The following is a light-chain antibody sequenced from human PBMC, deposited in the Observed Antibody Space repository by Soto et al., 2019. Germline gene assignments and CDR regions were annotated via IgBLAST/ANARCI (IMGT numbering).Light chain of an antibody. J-gene: IGKJ1*01. CDR3: QLYGNPPT. V-gene: IGKV3-20*01. CDR1: QSVTDNY. CDR2: GAT. Sequence: EIVLTQSPATLSLSPGERATLSCRASQSVTDNYVAWYQQKSGQAPRLLIHGATFRATAVPDRFSGSGSGTDFTLTISSLEAEDFAVYHCQLYGNPPTFGQGTKVEIK.